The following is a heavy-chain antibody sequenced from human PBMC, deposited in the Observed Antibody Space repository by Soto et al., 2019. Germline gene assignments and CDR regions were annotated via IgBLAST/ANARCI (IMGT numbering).Heavy chain of an antibody. CDR1: GGSFSTYA. CDR2: IIPIFDSP. V-gene: IGHV1-69*06. D-gene: IGHD1-20*01. Sequence: SVKVSCTASGGSFSTYAFSWVRQAPAHGRQLMGGIIPIFDSPYYAQSSQGTVTNAADRTTSTVYIELSSLTPEQTAIYYCVPGAECLGSYIKKFTWLDTWGQGXLVTVYS. CDR3: VPGAECLGSYIKKFTWLDT. J-gene: IGHJ5*02.